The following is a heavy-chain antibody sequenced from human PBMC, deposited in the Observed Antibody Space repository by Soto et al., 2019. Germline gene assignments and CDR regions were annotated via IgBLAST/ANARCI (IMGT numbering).Heavy chain of an antibody. V-gene: IGHV3-33*01. CDR2: IWYDGSNK. CDR3: ARVPYSSSGPRHYYYYYGMDV. J-gene: IGHJ6*02. D-gene: IGHD6-13*01. CDR1: GFTFSSYG. Sequence: PGGSLRLSCAASGFTFSSYGMHWVRQAPGKGLEWVAVIWYDGSNKYYADSVKGRFTISRDNSKNTLYLQMNSLRAEDTAVYYCARVPYSSSGPRHYYYYYGMDVWGQGTTVTVS.